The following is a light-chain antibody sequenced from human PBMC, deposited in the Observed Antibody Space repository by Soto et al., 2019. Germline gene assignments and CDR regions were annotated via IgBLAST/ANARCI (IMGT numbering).Light chain of an antibody. J-gene: IGLJ3*02. CDR2: GNT. CDR1: SSNIGAGFD. CDR3: QSLDSSLSGRV. Sequence: QSVLTQPPSVSGAPGQRVTISCTGSSSNIGAGFDVHWYQQIPGTAPKLLIYGNTNRPSGVPDRFSVSKSGTSASLAITGLQAEDEADYYCQSLDSSLSGRVLGGGTKLPVL. V-gene: IGLV1-40*01.